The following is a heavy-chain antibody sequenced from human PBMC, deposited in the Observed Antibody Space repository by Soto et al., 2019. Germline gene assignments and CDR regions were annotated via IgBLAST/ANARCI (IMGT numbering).Heavy chain of an antibody. D-gene: IGHD5-18*01. CDR3: ARGGYSYGYLYSGSWYKDWFDP. J-gene: IGHJ5*02. CDR1: GYTFTGYY. V-gene: IGHV1-2*02. CDR2: INPNSGGT. Sequence: ASVKVSCKASGYTFTGYYMHWVRQAPGQGLEWMGWINPNSGGTNYAQKFQGRVTMTRDTSISTAYMELSRLRSDDTAVYYCARGGYSYGYLYSGSWYKDWFDPWGQGTLVTVSS.